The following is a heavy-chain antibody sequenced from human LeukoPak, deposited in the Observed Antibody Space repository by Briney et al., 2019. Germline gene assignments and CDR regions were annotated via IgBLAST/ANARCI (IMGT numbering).Heavy chain of an antibody. J-gene: IGHJ4*02. CDR2: ISSSTSYI. V-gene: IGHV3-21*01. CDR3: ARAGGSTVSHSDY. CDR1: GFAFSSYS. Sequence: PGGSLRLSCAASGFAFSSYSMNWIRQAPGKGLEWVSSISSSTSYIYYADSVKGRFTISKDNAKNSLYLQMNSLRAEDTAVYYCARAGGSTVSHSDYWGQGTLVTVSS. D-gene: IGHD4-17*01.